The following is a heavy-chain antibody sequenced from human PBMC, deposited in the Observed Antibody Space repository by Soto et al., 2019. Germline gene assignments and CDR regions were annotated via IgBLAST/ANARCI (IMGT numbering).Heavy chain of an antibody. J-gene: IGHJ4*02. V-gene: IGHV4-59*01. CDR2: IHHNGNS. D-gene: IGHD2-21*02. CDR3: ANGSPDFY. CDR1: GASIRSYY. Sequence: SETLSLTCSVSGASIRSYYWSWIRQSPGKGLEWIGYIHHNGNSNYNPSLKSRVTMSVDTSKNQLSLRLTSVTSADTAVYYCANGSPDFYWGQGTLVTVSS.